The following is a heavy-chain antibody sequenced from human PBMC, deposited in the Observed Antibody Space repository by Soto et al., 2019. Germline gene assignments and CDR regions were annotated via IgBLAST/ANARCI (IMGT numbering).Heavy chain of an antibody. D-gene: IGHD2-2*01. CDR3: AKDPGYCSSTSCPEYYIDY. V-gene: IGHV3-23*01. CDR1: GFTFSSYA. J-gene: IGHJ4*02. CDR2: ISGSDGST. Sequence: GGSLRLSCAASGFTFSSYAMSWVRQAPGKGLEWVSAISGSDGSTYYADSVKGRFTISRDNSKNTLYLQMNSLRDEDTAVYYCAKDPGYCSSTSCPEYYIDYWGQGTLVTVSS.